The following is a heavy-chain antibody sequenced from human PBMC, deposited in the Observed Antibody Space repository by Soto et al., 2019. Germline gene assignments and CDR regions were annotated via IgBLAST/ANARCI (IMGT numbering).Heavy chain of an antibody. Sequence: SETLSLTCTVSGGSISSGGYYWSWIRQHPGKGLEWIGYIYYSGSTYYNPSLKSRVTISVDTSKNQFSLKLSSVTAADTAVYYCARGGEYQLRYFDWLGSGDYYYYYGMDVWGQGTTVTVSS. J-gene: IGHJ6*02. D-gene: IGHD3-9*01. CDR1: GGSISSGGYY. CDR3: ARGGEYQLRYFDWLGSGDYYYYYGMDV. V-gene: IGHV4-31*03. CDR2: IYYSGST.